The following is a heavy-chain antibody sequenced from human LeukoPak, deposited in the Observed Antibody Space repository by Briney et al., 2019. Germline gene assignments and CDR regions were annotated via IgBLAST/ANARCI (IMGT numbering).Heavy chain of an antibody. V-gene: IGHV3-23*01. CDR3: AKALYYDFWSGYYPHDY. Sequence: GGSLRLSCAASGFTFSDYYMSWVRQAPGKGLEWVSAISGSGGSTYYADSVKGRFTISRDNSKNTLYLQMNSLRAEDTAVYYCAKALYYDFWSGYYPHDYWGQGTLVTVSS. CDR1: GFTFSDYY. J-gene: IGHJ4*02. D-gene: IGHD3-3*01. CDR2: ISGSGGST.